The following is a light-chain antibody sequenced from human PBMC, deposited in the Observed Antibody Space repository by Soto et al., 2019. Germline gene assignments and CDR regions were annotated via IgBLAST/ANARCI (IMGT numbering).Light chain of an antibody. Sequence: MVLTQNSGTLSLPPGERATLSCRASQSVSSSYLGWYQQKPGQAPRLLIYGASSRATGIPDRFSGSGSGTDFTLTISRLEPEDFAVYYCQQYGSSPPITFGQGTRLEIK. V-gene: IGKV3-20*01. CDR2: GAS. CDR1: QSVSSSY. J-gene: IGKJ5*01. CDR3: QQYGSSPPIT.